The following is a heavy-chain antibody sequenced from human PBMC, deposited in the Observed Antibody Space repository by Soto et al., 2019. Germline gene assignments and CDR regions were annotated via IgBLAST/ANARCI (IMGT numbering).Heavy chain of an antibody. J-gene: IGHJ1*01. Sequence: PGGSLRLSCADSGFTFSTYAMSWVRQAPGKGLEWVSTIGESGTNTYYADSVKGRFTISRDNSKNTLYLQMISLRAEDTALYYCVFLYSGSPRYFLLWCQGPLVSV. V-gene: IGHV3-23*01. CDR2: IGESGTNT. CDR3: VFLYSGSPRYFLL. D-gene: IGHD1-26*01. CDR1: GFTFSTYA.